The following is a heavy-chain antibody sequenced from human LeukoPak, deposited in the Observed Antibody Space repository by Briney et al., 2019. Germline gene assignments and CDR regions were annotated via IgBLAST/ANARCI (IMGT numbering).Heavy chain of an antibody. CDR1: GGTFSSYA. Sequence: GASVKVSCKASGGTFSSYAISWVRQAPGQGLEWMGRIIPIFGTANYAQKFQGRVTITTDESTSTAYMELSSLRSEDTAVYYCARSEVTTLKYYMDVRGKGTTVTVSS. CDR2: IIPIFGTA. D-gene: IGHD4-11*01. J-gene: IGHJ6*03. CDR3: ARSEVTTLKYYMDV. V-gene: IGHV1-69*05.